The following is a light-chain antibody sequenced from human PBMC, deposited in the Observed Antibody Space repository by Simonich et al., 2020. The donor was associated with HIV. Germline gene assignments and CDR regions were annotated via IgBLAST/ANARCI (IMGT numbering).Light chain of an antibody. CDR2: GAS. J-gene: IGKJ1*01. Sequence: EIVMTQSPATLSVSPGERATLSCRASQSVSSNLVWYQQKSGQAPRLLIYGASTRATGIPARFSGRGSGTEFTLTISSMQSEDFAVYYCQQYDSWPPSFGQGTKVEIK. CDR3: QQYDSWPPS. CDR1: QSVSSN. V-gene: IGKV3-15*01.